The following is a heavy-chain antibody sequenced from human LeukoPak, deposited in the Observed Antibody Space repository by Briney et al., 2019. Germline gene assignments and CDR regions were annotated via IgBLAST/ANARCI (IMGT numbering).Heavy chain of an antibody. J-gene: IGHJ4*02. Sequence: PGGSLRLSCAASGFTFSNYWMHWVRQVPGKGLFWVSRINSDGSSTTYADSVKGRITISRDNAKNTLYLQMNSLRAEDTAVYYCVRDLCYRFDFWGQGTLVTVSS. V-gene: IGHV3-74*01. D-gene: IGHD5-18*01. CDR1: GFTFSNYW. CDR3: VRDLCYRFDF. CDR2: INSDGSST.